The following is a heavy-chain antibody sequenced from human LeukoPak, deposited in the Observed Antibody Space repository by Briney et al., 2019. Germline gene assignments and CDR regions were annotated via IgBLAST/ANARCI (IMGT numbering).Heavy chain of an antibody. V-gene: IGHV5-51*01. Sequence: GDSRKISCQGSGYSFTSNWIGWVRQMPGKGLEWMGIIYPDDSDTRYSPSFQGQVTISADKSIKTAYLQWSSLRASDTAMYYCARGLGEAYCYGIDVWGQGTTVTVSS. CDR1: GYSFTSNW. CDR2: IYPDDSDT. D-gene: IGHD3-16*01. CDR3: ARGLGEAYCYGIDV. J-gene: IGHJ6*02.